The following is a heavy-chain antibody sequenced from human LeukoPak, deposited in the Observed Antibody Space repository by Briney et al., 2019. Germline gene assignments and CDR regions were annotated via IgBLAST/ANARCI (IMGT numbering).Heavy chain of an antibody. J-gene: IGHJ4*02. CDR3: ATVHDSSLDY. V-gene: IGHV3-48*04. CDR2: ISSSSSMI. Sequence: PGGSLRLSCAASGFTFSSYSMNWVRQAPGKGLEWVSYISSSSSMIYYADSVKGRFTISRDNAKNSLYLQMNSLRAEDTAVYYCATVHDSSLDYWGQGTLVTVSS. D-gene: IGHD1-1*01. CDR1: GFTFSSYS.